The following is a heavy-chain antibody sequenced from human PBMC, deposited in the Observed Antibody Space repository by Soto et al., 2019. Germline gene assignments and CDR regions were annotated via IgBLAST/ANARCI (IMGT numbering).Heavy chain of an antibody. CDR3: AGSAYCGGDCYSRVPFDY. Sequence: PSETLSLTCTVSGGSISSYYWSWIRQPPGKGLEWIGYIYYSGSTNYNPSLKSRVTISVDTSKNQFSLKLSSVTAADTAVYYCAGSAYCGGDCYSRVPFDYWGQGTLVTVSS. V-gene: IGHV4-59*01. CDR1: GGSISSYY. CDR2: IYYSGST. J-gene: IGHJ4*02. D-gene: IGHD2-21*01.